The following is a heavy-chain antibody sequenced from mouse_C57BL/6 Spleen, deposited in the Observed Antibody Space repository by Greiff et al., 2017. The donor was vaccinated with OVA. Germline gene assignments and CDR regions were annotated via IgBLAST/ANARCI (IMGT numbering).Heavy chain of an antibody. V-gene: IGHV5-4*03. Sequence: EVKLVESGGGLVKPGGSLKLSCAASGFTFSSYAMSWVRQTPEKRLEWVATISDGGSYTYYPDNVKGRFTISRDNAKNNLYLQMSHLKSEDTAMYYCARTFTTVVAPYYFDYGGQGTTLTVSS. CDR3: ARTFTTVVAPYYFDY. D-gene: IGHD1-1*01. CDR2: ISDGGSYT. J-gene: IGHJ2*01. CDR1: GFTFSSYA.